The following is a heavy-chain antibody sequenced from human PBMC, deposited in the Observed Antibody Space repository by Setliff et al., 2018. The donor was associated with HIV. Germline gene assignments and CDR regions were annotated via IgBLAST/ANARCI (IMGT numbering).Heavy chain of an antibody. Sequence: GGSLRLSCAASGFTFSSYAMSWVRQAPGKGLEWVSTISGSGGSTYYADSVKGRFTISRDNSKNALYLQMNSLRAEDTAVYYCAEWFDGYYFDYWGQGTLVTVSS. CDR1: GFTFSSYA. CDR2: ISGSGGST. D-gene: IGHD3-3*01. J-gene: IGHJ4*02. V-gene: IGHV3-23*01. CDR3: AEWFDGYYFDY.